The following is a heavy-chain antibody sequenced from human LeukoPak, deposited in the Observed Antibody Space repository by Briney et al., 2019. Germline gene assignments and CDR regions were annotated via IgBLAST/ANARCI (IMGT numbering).Heavy chain of an antibody. V-gene: IGHV1-24*01. CDR3: ATDRYYGSGKAAFDI. CDR2: FDPEDGET. Sequence: ASVKVSCKVSGYTLTELSMHWVRQAPGKGLEWMGGFDPEDGETIYAQKFQGRVTMTEDTSTDTAYMELSSLRSEDTAVYYCATDRYYGSGKAAFDIWGQGTMVTVSS. CDR1: GYTLTELS. D-gene: IGHD3-10*01. J-gene: IGHJ3*02.